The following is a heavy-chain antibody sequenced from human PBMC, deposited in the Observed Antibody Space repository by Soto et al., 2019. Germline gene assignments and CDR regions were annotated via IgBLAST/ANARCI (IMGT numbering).Heavy chain of an antibody. D-gene: IGHD3-16*01. CDR3: AGEPKGGAYDMDV. J-gene: IGHJ6*02. CDR2: IWSDASRE. Sequence: QVQLVESGGGVVQPGTSLRLSCAASRLTFSTYDMHWVRQAPGKGLEWVALIWSDASREFYADSVKGRFSISRDNSKNTLFLKMNGLRAEDTAVYYCAGEPKGGAYDMDVWGQGTTATVSS. CDR1: RLTFSTYD. V-gene: IGHV3-33*01.